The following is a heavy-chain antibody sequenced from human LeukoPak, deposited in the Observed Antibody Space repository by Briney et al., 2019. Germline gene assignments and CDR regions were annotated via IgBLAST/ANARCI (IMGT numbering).Heavy chain of an antibody. V-gene: IGHV3-23*01. CDR1: GFTFNTYG. J-gene: IGHJ4*02. CDR3: ARGGVDYYGSGTYYLMYYFDY. D-gene: IGHD3-10*01. Sequence: GGSLRLSCTASGFTFNTYGMSWVRQAPGKGLEWVSGMSGSGGSTYYADSVKGRFTIYRDDPHNTLYLQMNSLRAEDTAVYFCARGGVDYYGSGTYYLMYYFDYWGQGALVTVSS. CDR2: MSGSGGST.